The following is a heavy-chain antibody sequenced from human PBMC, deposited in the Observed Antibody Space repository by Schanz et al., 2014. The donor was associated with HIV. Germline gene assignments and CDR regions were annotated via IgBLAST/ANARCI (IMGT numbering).Heavy chain of an antibody. J-gene: IGHJ4*03. D-gene: IGHD3-10*01. CDR3: APLLFGD. V-gene: IGHV3-21*04. CDR2: ISGSSTYI. CDR1: GGTGSRDT. Sequence: EVQLVESGGGLVKPGGEMRGEGEASGGTGSRDTMNWLRQAPGKGLEWVSSISGSSTYIYYADLVKGRFTISRDNAKKSLYLQMNSLSAADTAVYFCAPLLFGDWGQGTLVTVSS.